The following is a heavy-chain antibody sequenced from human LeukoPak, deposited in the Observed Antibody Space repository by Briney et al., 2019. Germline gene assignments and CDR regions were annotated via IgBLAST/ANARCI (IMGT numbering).Heavy chain of an antibody. CDR3: ARDWRYCSGGSCYSGGYYYYGMDV. Sequence: ASVKVSCKASGYTFTSYDISWVRQAPGQGLEWMGWISANNGNTNYAQKVQGRVTMTTDTSTTTAYMELSSLRSEDTAVYYCARDWRYCSGGSCYSGGYYYYGMDVWGQGTTVTVSS. V-gene: IGHV1-18*01. CDR1: GYTFTSYD. D-gene: IGHD2-15*01. J-gene: IGHJ6*02. CDR2: ISANNGNT.